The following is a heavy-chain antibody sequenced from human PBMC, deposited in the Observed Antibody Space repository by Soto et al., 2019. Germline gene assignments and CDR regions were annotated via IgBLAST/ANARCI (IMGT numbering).Heavy chain of an antibody. CDR1: GFTFSSYV. CDR2: ISGSGGST. V-gene: IGHV3-23*01. D-gene: IGHD2-2*03. Sequence: GGSLRLSCAASGFTFSSYVMSWVRQAPGKGLEWVSGISGSGGSTYYADSVKGRFTISRDNSKNTLYLQMNSLRAEDTAVYYCANRLVGYCSTSSCYRFDSWGQGTLVTVSS. CDR3: ANRLVGYCSTSSCYRFDS. J-gene: IGHJ4*02.